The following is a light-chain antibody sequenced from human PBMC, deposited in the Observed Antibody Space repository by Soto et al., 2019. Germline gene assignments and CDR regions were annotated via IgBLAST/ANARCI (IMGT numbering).Light chain of an antibody. Sequence: SVLTQPPSASGTPGQRVTISCSGSSSNIGSNTVNWYQQLPGTAPKLLIYSNNQRPSGVPDRFSGSKSGTSASLAISGLQSEDEADYYCAAWDDSLNGSRVFGTGTKLTVL. CDR3: AAWDDSLNGSRV. CDR1: SSNIGSNT. V-gene: IGLV1-44*01. CDR2: SNN. J-gene: IGLJ1*01.